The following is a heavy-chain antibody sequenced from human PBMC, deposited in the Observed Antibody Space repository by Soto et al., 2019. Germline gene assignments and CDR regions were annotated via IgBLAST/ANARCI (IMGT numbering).Heavy chain of an antibody. Sequence: QVQLVQSGAELKKPGASVKVSCKASGYTFTTYAISWVRQAPGQGLEWMGWISAYNGNTNYAQNLQGRVTMTTDTSPSTAYLELRSLSSHDTAVYYCTRDGPPFDYWGQGTLVTVSS. CDR3: TRDGPPFDY. V-gene: IGHV1-18*01. CDR2: ISAYNGNT. CDR1: GYTFTTYA. J-gene: IGHJ4*02.